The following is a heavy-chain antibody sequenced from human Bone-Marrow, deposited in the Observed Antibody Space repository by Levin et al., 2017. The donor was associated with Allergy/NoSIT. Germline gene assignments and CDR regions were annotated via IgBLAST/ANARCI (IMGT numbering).Heavy chain of an antibody. V-gene: IGHV4-61*08. CDR2: VYYSGTT. CDR1: GGSVTVDYY. D-gene: IGHD6-19*01. Sequence: SETLSLTCTVSGGSVTVDYYWSWIRQPPGKGLEWIGYVYYSGTTKYNPSLKSRVTISVDTSKNQFSLKVNSVNAADTAVYYCARARPLKTGVWYPNWFDPWGQGTLVTVSS. CDR3: ARARPLKTGVWYPNWFDP. J-gene: IGHJ5*02.